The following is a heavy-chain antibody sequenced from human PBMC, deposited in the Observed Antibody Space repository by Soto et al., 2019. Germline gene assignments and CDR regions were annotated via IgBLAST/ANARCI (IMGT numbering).Heavy chain of an antibody. CDR2: INNSGGST. CDR1: GLTFSNYA. CDR3: AKPPAKSILGAVS. V-gene: IGHV3-23*01. D-gene: IGHD3-16*01. Sequence: GVSLRLSCSASGLTFSNYAMTWVRQAPGKGLEWVSTINNSGGSTWYADSVKGRFTISRDNSKSTLYLQMNSLRVDDTAVYYCAKPPAKSILGAVSRGQGTLVTVSS. J-gene: IGHJ1*01.